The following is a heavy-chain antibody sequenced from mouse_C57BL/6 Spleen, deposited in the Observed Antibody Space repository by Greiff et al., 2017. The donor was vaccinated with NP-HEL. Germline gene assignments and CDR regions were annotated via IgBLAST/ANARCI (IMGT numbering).Heavy chain of an antibody. Sequence: EVQLVESGGGLVQPKGSLKLSCAASGFSFTTYAMNWVRPAPGQGLEWVARIRSKSNNYATYYADSVKDRFTISRDDSESMLYLQMNNLKTEDTAMYYCVRRGNDNWYFDVWGTGTTVTVSS. V-gene: IGHV10-1*01. D-gene: IGHD2-2*01. CDR2: IRSKSNNYAT. CDR1: GFSFTTYA. CDR3: VRRGNDNWYFDV. J-gene: IGHJ1*03.